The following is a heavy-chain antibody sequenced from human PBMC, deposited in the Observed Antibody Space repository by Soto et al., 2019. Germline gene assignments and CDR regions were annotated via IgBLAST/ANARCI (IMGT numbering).Heavy chain of an antibody. V-gene: IGHV3-9*01. CDR2: ISWNSGSI. J-gene: IGHJ3*02. D-gene: IGHD5-12*01. CDR3: AKVPHPEYSGYDADDAFDI. Sequence: EVQLVESGGGLVQPGRSLRLSCAASGFTFDDYAMHWVRQAPGKGLEWVSGISWNSGSIGYADSVKGRFTISRDNAKNSLYLQMNSLRAEDTALYYCAKVPHPEYSGYDADDAFDIWGQGTMVTVSS. CDR1: GFTFDDYA.